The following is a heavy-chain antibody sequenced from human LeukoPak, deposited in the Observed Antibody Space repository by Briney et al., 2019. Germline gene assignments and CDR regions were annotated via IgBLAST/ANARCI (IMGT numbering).Heavy chain of an antibody. V-gene: IGHV3-23*01. CDR2: ISGSGGST. J-gene: IGHJ4*02. CDR3: AGYNCSSTTCYTGGFDY. Sequence: GGSLRLSCAASGFTFNSYAMSWVRQAPGKGLEWVSAISGSGGSTYYADSVKGRFTISRDSSKNTLYLQMNSLTAEDTAVYYCAGYNCSSTTCYTGGFDYWGQGTLVTVSS. D-gene: IGHD2-2*02. CDR1: GFTFNSYA.